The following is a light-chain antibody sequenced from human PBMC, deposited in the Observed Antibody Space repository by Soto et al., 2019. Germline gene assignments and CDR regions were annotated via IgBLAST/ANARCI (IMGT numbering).Light chain of an antibody. Sequence: QSVLTQPASVSGSPGQSITISCTGTSSDIGTYNLVSWYQQHPGKAPKLMISEGRKRPSGVSNRFSGSKSAYTASLTISGLQAEDEADYYCSSYTTTRALVFGGGTKLTVL. CDR2: EGR. CDR3: SSYTTTRALV. CDR1: SSDIGTYNL. V-gene: IGLV2-14*02. J-gene: IGLJ2*01.